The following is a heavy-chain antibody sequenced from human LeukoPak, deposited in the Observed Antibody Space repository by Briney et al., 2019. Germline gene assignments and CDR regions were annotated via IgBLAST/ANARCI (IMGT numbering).Heavy chain of an antibody. CDR3: ARDHNYAFDN. J-gene: IGHJ4*02. D-gene: IGHD1-1*01. CDR2: VGISSGNT. Sequence: QAGGSLLLSCAASGFTFSDYSMNGVRRAPGKGLEWISYVGISSGNTKYADSVKGRFTISGDSARNSLYLQMSSLRVEDTAVYYCARDHNYAFDNWGQGTLVTVSS. CDR1: GFTFSDYS. V-gene: IGHV3-48*04.